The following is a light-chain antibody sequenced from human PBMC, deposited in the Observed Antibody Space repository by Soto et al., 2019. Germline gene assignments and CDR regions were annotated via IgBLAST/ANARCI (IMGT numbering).Light chain of an antibody. V-gene: IGLV2-11*01. J-gene: IGLJ1*01. CDR3: CSYAGNYIYV. CDR2: EVT. CDR1: SSDVGDYNF. Sequence: QSALTQPRSVSGSPGQSVTISCTGSSSDVGDYNFVSWYQQHPGKVPQLILYEVTKRPSGVPDRFSGSKSGNMASLTISGLQADDDADYYCCSYAGNYIYVFGTGTKVTVL.